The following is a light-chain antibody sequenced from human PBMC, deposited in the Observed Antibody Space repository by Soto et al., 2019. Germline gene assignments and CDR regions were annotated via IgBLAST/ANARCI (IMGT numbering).Light chain of an antibody. Sequence: DFQMTQSPSSLSASVGDRVTITCRASQDISHDVAWYQQKTGNPPGLLIRDASTLQSGVPSRWSGSGYGTEFTCTINNLQPEDGANYFCQKYNGVPPAFGGGTKIDFK. J-gene: IGKJ4*01. CDR3: QKYNGVPPA. V-gene: IGKV1-27*01. CDR2: DAS. CDR1: QDISHD.